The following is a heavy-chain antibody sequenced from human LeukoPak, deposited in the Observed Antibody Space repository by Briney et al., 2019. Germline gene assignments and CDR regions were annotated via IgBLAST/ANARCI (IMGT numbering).Heavy chain of an antibody. J-gene: IGHJ1*01. CDR2: IYYSGST. CDR3: ARAQQLDSEYFQH. Sequence: SETLSLTCTVSGGSISSYYWSWIRQPPGKGLEWIGYIYYSGSTNYNPSLKSRVTISVDTSKNQFSLKLSSVTAADTAVYYCARAQQLDSEYFQHWGQGTLVTVSS. D-gene: IGHD6-13*01. CDR1: GGSISSYY. V-gene: IGHV4-59*01.